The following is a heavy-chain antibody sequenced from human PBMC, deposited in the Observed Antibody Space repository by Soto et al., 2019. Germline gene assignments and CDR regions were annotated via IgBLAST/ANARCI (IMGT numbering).Heavy chain of an antibody. CDR3: ARALREELPIYYFDS. Sequence: QVTLKESGPVLVKPTETLTLTCTVSGFSLSTARMGVSWIRQPPGKALEWLAHIFWNDERSYNTSLKSRLTISRDTSKSQVVLTMTNVDPVDTGTYFCARALREELPIYYFDSWGQGTLVTVSS. D-gene: IGHD1-7*01. V-gene: IGHV2-26*01. J-gene: IGHJ4*02. CDR1: GFSLSTARMG. CDR2: IFWNDER.